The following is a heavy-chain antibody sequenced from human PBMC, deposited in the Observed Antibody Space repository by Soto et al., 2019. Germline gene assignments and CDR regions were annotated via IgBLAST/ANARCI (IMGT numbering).Heavy chain of an antibody. D-gene: IGHD6-19*01. Sequence: GGSLRLSCAASGFTVSNNYMTWVRQAPGKGLEWVSVMYSGGTATSYADSVKGRFTISRDNSKNTLYLQMNSLRAEDTAVYYCAKDKKGSGWPGLDYWGQGTLVTVSS. CDR2: MYSGGTAT. CDR3: AKDKKGSGWPGLDY. V-gene: IGHV3-53*01. CDR1: GFTVSNNY. J-gene: IGHJ4*02.